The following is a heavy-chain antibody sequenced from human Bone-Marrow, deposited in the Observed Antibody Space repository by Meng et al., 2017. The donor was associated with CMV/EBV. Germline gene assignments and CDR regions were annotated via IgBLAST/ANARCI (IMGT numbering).Heavy chain of an antibody. CDR2: IYHTGST. V-gene: IGHV4-39*01. D-gene: IGHD6-13*01. J-gene: IGHJ4*02. CDR3: ARLLQDYSGNYYDY. Sequence: SETLSLTCTVSGGSISSSSYYWGWIRQPPAKGLEWIGSIYHTGSTYYNPSLKSRVTLSVDTSQNQFSLKLTSVTAADTGIYYCARLLQDYSGNYYDYWGQGTLVTVSS. CDR1: GGSISSSSYY.